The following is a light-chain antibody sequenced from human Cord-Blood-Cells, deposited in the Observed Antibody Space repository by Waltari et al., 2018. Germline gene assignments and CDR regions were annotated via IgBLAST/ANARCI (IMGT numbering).Light chain of an antibody. CDR2: SNN. CDR3: AAWDDSLNGPV. CDR1: SPHIGSNT. J-gene: IGLJ3*02. V-gene: IGLV1-44*01. Sequence: QSVLTQPPSASGTPGQRVTISCSGSSPHIGSNTVNWYQQLPGTAPKLLSYSNNQRPSGVPDRFSGSKSGTSASLAISGLQSEDEADYYCAAWDDSLNGPVFGGGTKLTVL.